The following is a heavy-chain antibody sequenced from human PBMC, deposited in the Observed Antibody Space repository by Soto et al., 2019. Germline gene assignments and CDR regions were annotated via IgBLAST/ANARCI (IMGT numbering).Heavy chain of an antibody. Sequence: QVQLQQWGAGLLKPSETLSLTCAVYGGSFSGYYWSWIRQPPGKGLEWIGEINHSGSTNYNPSLKSRVTISVDTPKNQFSLKLSSVTAADTAVYYCARVTGRYYDGMDVWGQGTTVTVSS. CDR3: ARVTGRYYDGMDV. J-gene: IGHJ6*02. CDR2: INHSGST. V-gene: IGHV4-34*01. CDR1: GGSFSGYY.